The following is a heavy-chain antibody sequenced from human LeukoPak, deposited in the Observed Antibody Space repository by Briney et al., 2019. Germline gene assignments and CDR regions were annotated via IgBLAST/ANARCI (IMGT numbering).Heavy chain of an antibody. CDR1: GGSISSGDYH. CDR3: ASYEPYRLVAFDI. J-gene: IGHJ3*02. CDR2: IYYSGST. V-gene: IGHV4-30-4*02. D-gene: IGHD1-14*01. Sequence: SETLSLTCTVSGGSISSGDYHWSWIRQPPRKGLEWIGYIYYSGSTYYNPSLKSRVTISVDTSKNQFSLKLSSVTAADTAVYYCASYEPYRLVAFDIWGQGTMVTVSS.